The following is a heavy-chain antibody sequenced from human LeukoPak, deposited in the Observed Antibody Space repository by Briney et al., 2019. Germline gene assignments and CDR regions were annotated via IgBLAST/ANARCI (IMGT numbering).Heavy chain of an antibody. J-gene: IGHJ4*02. CDR3: ATGSGFYYSH. CDR2: AYDDGTNQ. CDR1: GFTFRNYG. Sequence: GGSLRLSCATSGFTFRNYGMHWVRQAPGKGLEWVAVAYDDGTNQHYADSVKGRFTISKDNSKNTLYVQMNSLRVEDTAVYYCATGSGFYYSHWGQGTLVTVSS. V-gene: IGHV3-33*01. D-gene: IGHD3-22*01.